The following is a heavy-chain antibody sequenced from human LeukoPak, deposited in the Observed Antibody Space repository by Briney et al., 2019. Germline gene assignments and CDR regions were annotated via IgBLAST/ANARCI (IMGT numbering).Heavy chain of an antibody. V-gene: IGHV4-59*08. CDR1: GGSISSYY. J-gene: IGHJ4*02. CDR3: ARQALTTDYYFDY. CDR2: IYYSGST. Sequence: SETLSLTCTVSGGSISSYYWSWIRQPPGKGLEWIGNIYYSGSTNYNPSLKSRVTISVDTSKNQFSLKLSSATAADTAVYYCARQALTTDYYFDYWGQGTLVTVSS. D-gene: IGHD4-11*01.